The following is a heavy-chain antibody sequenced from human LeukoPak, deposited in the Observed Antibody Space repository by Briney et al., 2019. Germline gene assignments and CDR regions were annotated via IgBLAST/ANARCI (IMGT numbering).Heavy chain of an antibody. V-gene: IGHV4-59*08. CDR2: IYYSGST. CDR1: GGSISSYY. CDR3: ARPVPSRLGWFDP. J-gene: IGHJ5*02. D-gene: IGHD1-1*01. Sequence: SETLSLTCTVSGGSISSYYWSWIRQPPGKGLEWIGYIYYSGSTNYNPSLKSRVTISVDTSKNQFSLKLTSVTAADTAVYYCARPVPSRLGWFDPWGQGTLVTVSS.